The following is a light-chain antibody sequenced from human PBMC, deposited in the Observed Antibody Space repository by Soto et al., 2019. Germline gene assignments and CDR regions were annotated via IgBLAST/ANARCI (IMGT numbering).Light chain of an antibody. CDR2: EGT. J-gene: IGLJ2*01. V-gene: IGLV2-23*01. CDR1: SRDVGNYNL. CDR3: CARADTSTVL. Sequence: QAVVTQPASVSGSPGQSIIISCTGTSRDVGNYNLFSWYQQYTDKAPKLIIYEGTKRPSGVSDRFSGSWSGNTASLTISGLQAEDEADYYCCARADTSTVLFGGGTKVTVL.